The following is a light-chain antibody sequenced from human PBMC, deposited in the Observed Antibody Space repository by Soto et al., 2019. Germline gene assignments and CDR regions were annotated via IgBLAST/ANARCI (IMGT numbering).Light chain of an antibody. CDR1: QSIINNY. CDR2: GAS. CDR3: QQYGTSPLMYT. Sequence: ESVLTQSPGSLSLSPGETATLSCRASQSIINNYLAWYQQKPGQAPRLLIYGASIRATGVPDRFSGSGSGTDFTLTITRLEAEDFAVYYCQQYGTSPLMYTFGQGTNLGVK. J-gene: IGKJ2*01. V-gene: IGKV3-20*01.